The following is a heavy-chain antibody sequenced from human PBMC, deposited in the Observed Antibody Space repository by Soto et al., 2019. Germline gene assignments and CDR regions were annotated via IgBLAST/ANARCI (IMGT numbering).Heavy chain of an antibody. CDR2: TRNKANSYTT. J-gene: IGHJ2*01. Sequence: EVQLVESGGGLVQPGGSLRLSCAASGFTFSDHYMDWVRQAPGKGLEWVGRTRNKANSYTTEYAASVKGRFTISRDDSKNSLYLQMNSLKTEDTAVYYCARGPLYGGTNWYFDLWGRGTLVTVSS. V-gene: IGHV3-72*01. CDR1: GFTFSDHY. D-gene: IGHD4-17*01. CDR3: ARGPLYGGTNWYFDL.